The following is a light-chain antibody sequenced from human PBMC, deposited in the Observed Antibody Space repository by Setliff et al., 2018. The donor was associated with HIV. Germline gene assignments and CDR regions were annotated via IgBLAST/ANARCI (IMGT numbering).Light chain of an antibody. CDR2: ANS. Sequence: QSVLTQPPSVSGAPGQRVIISCTGSSSTIGAVYDVHWYQQFPGTAPKVLIYANSNRPTGVPDRFSGSKSGTSASLAITGLQAEDEADYFCQSFDSSLNGYVFGTGTKVTVL. V-gene: IGLV1-40*01. J-gene: IGLJ1*01. CDR1: SSTIGAVYD. CDR3: QSFDSSLNGYV.